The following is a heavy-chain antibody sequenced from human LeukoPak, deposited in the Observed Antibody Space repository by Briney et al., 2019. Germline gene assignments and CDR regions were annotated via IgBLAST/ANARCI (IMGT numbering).Heavy chain of an antibody. CDR2: IYTNGSV. D-gene: IGHD3-22*01. CDR3: ARLLGSSGYAGDWYFDL. V-gene: IGHV4-4*07. Sequence: PSETLSLTCTVSGASIGRYYWSWIRQPVGKGLEWFGRIYTNGSVNYNPSLTSRVTMSRDTSKNQFHLKVTSVTVADTAVYYCARLLGSSGYAGDWYFDLWGPGILITVSS. CDR1: GASIGRYY. J-gene: IGHJ2*01.